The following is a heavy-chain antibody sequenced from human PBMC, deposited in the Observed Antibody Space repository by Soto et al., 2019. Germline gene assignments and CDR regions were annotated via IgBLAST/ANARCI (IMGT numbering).Heavy chain of an antibody. Sequence: EVQLLESGGVLVQPGGSLRLSCAASGFPFTKAWMTWVRQAPGKGLEWVGRIRSKTSSETREYAAPVKGRFTISRDDSKNMLYLEMNSLKIEDTGVYYCTTDGFTGIVGIWGQGTMVTVSS. V-gene: IGHV3-15*01. CDR2: IRSKTSSETR. D-gene: IGHD3-22*01. CDR1: GFPFTKAW. CDR3: TTDGFTGIVGI. J-gene: IGHJ3*02.